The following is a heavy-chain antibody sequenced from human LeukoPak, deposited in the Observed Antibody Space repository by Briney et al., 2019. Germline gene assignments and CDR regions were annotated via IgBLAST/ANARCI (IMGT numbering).Heavy chain of an antibody. CDR2: INHSGST. CDR3: ASASDAFDI. V-gene: IGHV4-34*01. Sequence: SETLSLTCAVYGGSFSGYYWSWIRQPPGKGLEWIGEINHSGSTNYNPSLKSRVTISVDMSKNQFSLKLSSVTAADTAVYYCASASDAFDIWGQGTMVTVSS. CDR1: GGSFSGYY. J-gene: IGHJ3*02.